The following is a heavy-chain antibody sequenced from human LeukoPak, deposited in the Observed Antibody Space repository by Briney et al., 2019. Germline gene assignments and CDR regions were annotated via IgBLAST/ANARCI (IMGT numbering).Heavy chain of an antibody. J-gene: IGHJ4*02. V-gene: IGHV4-59*02. CDR2: VYYSGST. Sequence: PSETLSLTCVVSGGSVSGYYWGWIRQPPGRGLEWIGYVYYSGSTNYNPSLKSRVTISVDTSKNQFSLKLSSVTAADTAVYYCARDIGYCSSTSCYGPSFYFDYWGQGTLVTVSS. D-gene: IGHD2-2*03. CDR3: ARDIGYCSSTSCYGPSFYFDY. CDR1: GGSVSGYY.